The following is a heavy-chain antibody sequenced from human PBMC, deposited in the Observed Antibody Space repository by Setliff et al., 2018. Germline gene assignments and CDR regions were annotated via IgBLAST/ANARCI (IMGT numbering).Heavy chain of an antibody. CDR1: GYTFTSYG. D-gene: IGHD3-3*01. V-gene: IGHV1-18*01. Sequence: ASVKVSCKASGYTFTSYGISWVRQAPGQGLEWMGWISAYNGNTNYAQKLQGRVTMTTDTSTSTAYMELRSLRSDDTAVYYCARVLVGYDFWSGYYQTMPHFDYWGQGTLVT. CDR2: ISAYNGNT. CDR3: ARVLVGYDFWSGYYQTMPHFDY. J-gene: IGHJ4*02.